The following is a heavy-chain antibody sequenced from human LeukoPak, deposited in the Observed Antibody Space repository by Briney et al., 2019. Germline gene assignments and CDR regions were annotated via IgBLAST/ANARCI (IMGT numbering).Heavy chain of an antibody. V-gene: IGHV1-69*01. CDR3: ARVLYGDYRGLYYYGMDV. CDR2: IIPIFGTA. J-gene: IGHJ6*02. D-gene: IGHD4-17*01. CDR1: GGTFSSYA. Sequence: ASVKVSCEASGGTFSSYAISWVRQAPGQGLEWMGGIIPIFGTANYAQKFQGRVTITADESTSTAYMELSSLRSEDTAVYYCARVLYGDYRGLYYYGMDVWGQGTTVTVSS.